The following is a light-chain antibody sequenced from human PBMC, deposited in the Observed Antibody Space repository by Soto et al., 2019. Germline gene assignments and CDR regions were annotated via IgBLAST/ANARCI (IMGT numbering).Light chain of an antibody. J-gene: IGKJ1*01. CDR1: ENIGGW. CDR3: QQCKNYPPWT. V-gene: IGKV1-5*03. CDR2: KAS. Sequence: DIQMTQSPSTLSASVGDRVTITCRASENIGGWLAWYQQKPGRAPKLLIYKASTLEGGVPSRFSGSGSGTEFTLTISSLQPDDFATYYCQQCKNYPPWTFGQGTNVEVK.